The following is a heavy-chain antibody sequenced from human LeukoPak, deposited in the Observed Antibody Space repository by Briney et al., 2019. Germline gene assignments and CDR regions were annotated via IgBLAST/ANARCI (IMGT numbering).Heavy chain of an antibody. CDR1: GGSITSYY. CDR2: IYYSGST. J-gene: IGHJ3*02. CDR3: ARGSSSWFAFDI. Sequence: SETLSLTCTVSGGSITSYYWTWIRQPPGKGLEWIGYIYYSGSTNNSPSLKRRVSISVDTSKNHFSLKLSSATAADSAVYYCARGSSSWFAFDIWGQGTMVTVSS. V-gene: IGHV4-59*08. D-gene: IGHD6-13*01.